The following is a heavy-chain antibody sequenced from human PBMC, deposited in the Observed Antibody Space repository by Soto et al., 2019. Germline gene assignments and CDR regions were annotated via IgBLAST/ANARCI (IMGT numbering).Heavy chain of an antibody. V-gene: IGHV3-23*01. D-gene: IGHD3-3*01. Sequence: GGSLRLSCAASGFTFSSYAMSWVRQAPGKGLEWVSAISGSGGSTYYADSVKGRFTISGDNSKNTLYLQMNSLRAEDTAVYYCAKSYDFWSGLYYYYYYMDVWGKGTTVTVS. CDR1: GFTFSSYA. CDR2: ISGSGGST. CDR3: AKSYDFWSGLYYYYYYMDV. J-gene: IGHJ6*03.